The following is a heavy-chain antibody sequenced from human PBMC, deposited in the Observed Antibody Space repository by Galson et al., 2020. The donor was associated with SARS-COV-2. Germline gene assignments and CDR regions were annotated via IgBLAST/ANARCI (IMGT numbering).Heavy chain of an antibody. J-gene: IGHJ4*02. CDR2: ITGSSSYI. CDR1: GFTFSNYN. CDR3: ARVLDGFWSSFYFDY. Sequence: GGSLRLSCAASGFTFSNYNMNWVRQAPGKGLEWVSSITGSSSYIYYADSVKGRFTISRDNAKNSLYLQMNSLRAEDTAVYYCARVLDGFWSSFYFDYWGQGTLVTVSS. V-gene: IGHV3-21*01. D-gene: IGHD3-3*01.